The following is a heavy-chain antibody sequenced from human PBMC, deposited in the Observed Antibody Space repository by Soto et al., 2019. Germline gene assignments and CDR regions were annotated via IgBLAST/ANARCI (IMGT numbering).Heavy chain of an antibody. J-gene: IGHJ6*02. CDR2: ISYDGSNK. Sequence: LRLSCAASGFTFSSYGIHWVRQAPGKGLEWVAVISYDGSNKYYADSVKGRFTISRDNSKNTLYLQMNSLRAEDTAVYYCAKENGMDVWGQGTTVTVSS. V-gene: IGHV3-30*18. CDR3: AKENGMDV. CDR1: GFTFSSYG.